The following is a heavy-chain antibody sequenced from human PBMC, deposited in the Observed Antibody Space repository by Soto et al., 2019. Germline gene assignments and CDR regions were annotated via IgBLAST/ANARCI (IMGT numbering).Heavy chain of an antibody. Sequence: GGSLRLSFAASGVTFSSYGMHWVRQAPGKGLEWVAVISYDGSNKYYADSVKGRFTISRDNSKNTLYLQMNSLRAEDTAVYYCAKDRTEVLLWFGDQTPFDYWGQGTLVTVSS. CDR1: GVTFSSYG. CDR2: ISYDGSNK. CDR3: AKDRTEVLLWFGDQTPFDY. J-gene: IGHJ4*02. D-gene: IGHD3-10*01. V-gene: IGHV3-30*18.